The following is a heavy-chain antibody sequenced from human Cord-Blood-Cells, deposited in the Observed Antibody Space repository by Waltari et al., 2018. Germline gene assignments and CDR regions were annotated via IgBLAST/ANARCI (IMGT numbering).Heavy chain of an antibody. J-gene: IGHJ4*02. CDR2: MNPNSGNT. CDR1: GYTFTSYD. D-gene: IGHD2-8*01. V-gene: IGHV1-8*01. Sequence: QVQLVQSGAEVKKPGASVKVSCKASGYTFTSYDINWVRQATGQGLEWMGWMNPNSGNTGYAQKFQGRVTMTRNTSISTAYMELSSLRSEDTAVYYCARVDSYGYRTNGVCYDYWGQGTLVTVSS. CDR3: ARVDSYGYRTNGVCYDY.